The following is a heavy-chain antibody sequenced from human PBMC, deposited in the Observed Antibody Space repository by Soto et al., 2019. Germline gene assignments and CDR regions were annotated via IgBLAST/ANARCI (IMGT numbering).Heavy chain of an antibody. CDR2: ISYDGSNK. V-gene: IGHV3-30*18. Sequence: QVQLVESGGGVVQPGRSLRLSCAASGFTFSSYGMHWVRQAPGKGLEWVAVISYDGSNKYYADSVKGRFTISRDNSKKSLYLQVTSLRAEDTAVYYCVKDSLSGYYPYSYYYFMDVWGKGTTVTVSS. J-gene: IGHJ6*03. D-gene: IGHD3-9*01. CDR1: GFTFSSYG. CDR3: VKDSLSGYYPYSYYYFMDV.